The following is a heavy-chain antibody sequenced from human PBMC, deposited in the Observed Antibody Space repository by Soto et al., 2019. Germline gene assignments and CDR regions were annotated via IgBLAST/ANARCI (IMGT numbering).Heavy chain of an antibody. CDR1: GFTFSDYY. J-gene: IGHJ6*02. CDR2: ISSSSSYT. V-gene: IGHV3-11*06. Sequence: GGSLRLSCAASGFTFSDYYMSWIRQAPGKGLEWVSYISSSSSYTNYADSVKGRFTISRDKAKNSLYLQMNSLRAEDTAVYYCARDRFGYSYVYYYYGMDVWGQGTTVTVSS. CDR3: ARDRFGYSYVYYYYGMDV. D-gene: IGHD5-18*01.